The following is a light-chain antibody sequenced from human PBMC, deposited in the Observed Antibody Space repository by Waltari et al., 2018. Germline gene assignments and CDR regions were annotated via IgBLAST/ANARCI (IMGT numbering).Light chain of an antibody. V-gene: IGKV1-39*01. J-gene: IGKJ4*01. Sequence: DIQMTQSPSSLSASVGDRVTITCRASQSISSYLNWYQQKPGKAPKLLIYAASSLQSGVPSRFSGSGSGTDFTLTISSLQAEDVAVYYCQQYYYSPIAFGGGTKVEI. CDR3: QQYYYSPIA. CDR1: QSISSY. CDR2: AAS.